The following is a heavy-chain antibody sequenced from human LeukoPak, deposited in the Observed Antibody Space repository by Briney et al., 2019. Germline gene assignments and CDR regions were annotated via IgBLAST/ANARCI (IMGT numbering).Heavy chain of an antibody. J-gene: IGHJ6*02. CDR2: IYYSRST. Sequence: TSETRTSTVTIPDAAITGSGYYWGWIRQPPGKGLEWIGIIYYSRSTYYNPSLKSPVTISVDTSKTQFSLKLSSVTAADTAVYYCAREVRYSQVSYGMDVWGQGTTVTVSS. D-gene: IGHD3-9*01. CDR3: AREVRYSQVSYGMDV. V-gene: IGHV4-39*07. CDR1: DAAITGSGYY.